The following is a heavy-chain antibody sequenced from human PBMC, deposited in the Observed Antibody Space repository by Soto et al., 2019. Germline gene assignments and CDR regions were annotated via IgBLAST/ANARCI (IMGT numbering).Heavy chain of an antibody. CDR3: ARGDNPEY. Sequence: EVQLVESGRGLVQPGGSLRLSCAASGFTFSSHWMTWVRQAPGKGLEWVANINEDGSEKYYVDSVKGRFTISRDNAKNSLYLQMNSLRAEDTALFYCARGDNPEYWGQGTLVTVSS. CDR1: GFTFSSHW. CDR2: INEDGSEK. D-gene: IGHD1-1*01. J-gene: IGHJ4*02. V-gene: IGHV3-7*01.